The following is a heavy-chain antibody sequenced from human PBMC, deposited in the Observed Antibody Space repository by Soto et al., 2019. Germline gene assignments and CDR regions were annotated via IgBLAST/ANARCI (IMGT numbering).Heavy chain of an antibody. CDR1: GFTFTNAW. J-gene: IGHJ4*02. CDR2: IKNNTDGGAL. D-gene: IGHD3-16*01. V-gene: IGHV3-15*01. CDR3: ATRPAPYYADWSLDY. Sequence: EVQLVESGGDLVKPGGSLRLSCAASGFTFTNAWMTWVRQAPGKGLEWVGRIKNNTDGGALEYAAPLKDRFTISRDDSRSTLYLQLTSLKPEDTAVYYCATRPAPYYADWSLDYWGQGTLVTVSS.